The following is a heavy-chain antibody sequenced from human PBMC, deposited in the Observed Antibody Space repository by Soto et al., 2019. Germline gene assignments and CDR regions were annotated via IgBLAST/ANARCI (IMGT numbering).Heavy chain of an antibody. CDR2: IYYSGST. D-gene: IGHD7-27*01. J-gene: IGHJ6*02. Sequence: QVQLQESGPGLVKPSETLSLSCTVSGASVSSGSYYWSWIRQPPGKGLEWIGYIYYSGSTTYNPPLMSRVTISVDMSKNLFSLKLSSVTAADTAMYYCAREFLGSYGMDVCGQGTTFAFSS. CDR3: AREFLGSYGMDV. CDR1: GASVSSGSYY. V-gene: IGHV4-61*01.